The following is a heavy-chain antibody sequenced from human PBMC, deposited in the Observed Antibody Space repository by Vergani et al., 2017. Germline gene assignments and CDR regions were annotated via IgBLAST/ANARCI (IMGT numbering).Heavy chain of an antibody. D-gene: IGHD3-3*01. CDR1: GFTFSSYS. CDR2: ISSSSSYI. CDR3: AREPFGSGYFPPGYNWFDP. V-gene: IGHV3-21*04. J-gene: IGHJ5*02. Sequence: EVQLVESGGGLVKPGGSLRLSCAASGFTFSSYSMNWVRQAPGKGLEWVSSISSSSSYIYYADSVKGRLTISRDNAKNSLYLQMNSLRAEDTAVYYCAREPFGSGYFPPGYNWFDPWGQGTLVTVSS.